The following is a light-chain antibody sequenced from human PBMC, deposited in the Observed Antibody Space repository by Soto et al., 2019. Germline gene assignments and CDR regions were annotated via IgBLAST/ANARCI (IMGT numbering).Light chain of an antibody. Sequence: EIVLTQSPATLSLSPGERATLSCRASQSVSDYLAWYQQKPGQPPRLLIYDASKRATGIPPRFSGSGSTTDFTLTISSLEPEDFAVYYCQQYKSPVTFGQGTKLEIK. J-gene: IGKJ2*01. CDR1: QSVSDY. V-gene: IGKV3-11*01. CDR2: DAS. CDR3: QQYKSPVT.